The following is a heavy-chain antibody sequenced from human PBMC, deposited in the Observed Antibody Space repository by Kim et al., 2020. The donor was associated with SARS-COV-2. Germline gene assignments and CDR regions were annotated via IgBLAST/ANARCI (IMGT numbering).Heavy chain of an antibody. CDR2: YI. CDR3: ARHNNDLDV. V-gene: IGHV5-10-1*01. J-gene: IGHJ6*02. Sequence: YINYSPSFQGHVTISAAKSISTAYLQWSSLRASDTAMYYCARHNNDLDVWGQGTTVTVSS. D-gene: IGHD3-3*01.